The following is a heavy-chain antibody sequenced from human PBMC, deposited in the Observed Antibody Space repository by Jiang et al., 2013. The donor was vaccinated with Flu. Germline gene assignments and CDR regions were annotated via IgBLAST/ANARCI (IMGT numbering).Heavy chain of an antibody. Sequence: GAEVKKPGSSVKVSCKASGYTFTSYAMHWVRQAPGQRLEWMGWINAGNGNTKYSQKFQGRVTITRDTSASTAYMELSSLRSEDTAVYYCARTYYYDSSGYYSLGAFDIWGQGTMVTVSS. D-gene: IGHD3-22*01. CDR2: INAGNGNT. CDR1: GYTFTSYA. J-gene: IGHJ3*02. V-gene: IGHV1-3*01. CDR3: ARTYYYDSSGYYSLGAFDI.